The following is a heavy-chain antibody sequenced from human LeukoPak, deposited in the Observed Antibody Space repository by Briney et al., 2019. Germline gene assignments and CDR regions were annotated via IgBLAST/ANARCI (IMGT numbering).Heavy chain of an antibody. Sequence: SETLSLTCTVSGGSISNYYWGWIRQPPGEGLEWIGSIYYSGSTYYNSSLQSRVTISVDTSKKQFSLKLTSVTAADTAVYYCARGAGYSSSWYGGSLFDYWGQGTLVTVSS. V-gene: IGHV4-39*01. D-gene: IGHD6-13*01. J-gene: IGHJ4*02. CDR3: ARGAGYSSSWYGGSLFDY. CDR2: IYYSGST. CDR1: GGSISNYY.